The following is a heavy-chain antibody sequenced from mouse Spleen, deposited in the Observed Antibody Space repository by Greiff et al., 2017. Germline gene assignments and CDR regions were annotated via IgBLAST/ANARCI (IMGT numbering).Heavy chain of an antibody. V-gene: IGHV1-26*01. CDR2: INPNNGGT. Sequence: VQLQQSGPELVKPGASVKISCKASGYTFTDYYMNWVKQSPGKSLEWIGDINPNNGGTSYNQKFKGKATLTVDKSSSTAYMELRSLTSEDSAVYYCARESRLGFAYWGQGTLVTVSA. D-gene: IGHD4-1*01. J-gene: IGHJ3*01. CDR3: ARESRLGFAY. CDR1: GYTFTDYY.